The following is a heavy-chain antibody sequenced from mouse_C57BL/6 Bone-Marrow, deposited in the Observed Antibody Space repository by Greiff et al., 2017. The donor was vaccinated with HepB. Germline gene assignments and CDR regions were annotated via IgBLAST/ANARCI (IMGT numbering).Heavy chain of an antibody. V-gene: IGHV5-17*01. D-gene: IGHD2-4*01. CDR3: ARGGDYDGAWFSY. Sequence: VQLKESGGGLVKPGGSLKLSCAASGFTFSDYGMHWVRQAPEKGLEWVAYISSSSSTIYYADTVKGRFTISRDNAKNTLFLQMTSLRSEDTAIYYCARGGDYDGAWFSYWGQGTLVTVSA. CDR2: ISSSSSTI. CDR1: GFTFSDYG. J-gene: IGHJ3*01.